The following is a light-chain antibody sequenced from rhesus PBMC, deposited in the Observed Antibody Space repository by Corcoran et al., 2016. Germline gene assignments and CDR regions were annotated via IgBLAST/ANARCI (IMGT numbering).Light chain of an antibody. CDR3: QHYGSREFP. Sequence: DIQMTQSPSSLSASVGDTVTITCRASQSISNWLAWYQQKPGKAPKLVIYKESTLQTGVPSRFSGSGSGTDFTLTSSSLQSEDFATYYCQHYGSREFPFGPGTTLDIK. CDR2: KES. CDR1: QSISNW. J-gene: IGKJ3*01. V-gene: IGKV1-22*01.